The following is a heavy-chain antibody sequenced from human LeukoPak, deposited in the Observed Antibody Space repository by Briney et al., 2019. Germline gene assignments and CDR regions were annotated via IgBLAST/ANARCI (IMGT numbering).Heavy chain of an antibody. CDR3: ARSYYFGLDY. CDR1: GYTFTSYY. Sequence: GASVMVSCKASGYTFTSYYMHWVRQAPGQGLEWMGTIDPSVGSTTYSQKFQGRVTMTRDTSTSTVYMELSSLRSEDTAVYYCARSYYFGLDYWGQETLVTVSS. D-gene: IGHD3-10*01. J-gene: IGHJ4*02. CDR2: IDPSVGST. V-gene: IGHV1-46*01.